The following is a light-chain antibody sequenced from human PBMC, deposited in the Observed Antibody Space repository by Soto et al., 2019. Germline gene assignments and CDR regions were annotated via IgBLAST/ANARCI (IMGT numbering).Light chain of an antibody. CDR2: AAS. Sequence: DIQMTQSPSSLSASVGDRVTITCRASQTISRFLSWYQKKPGKAPKLLIYAASTLQPGVPSRFSGSGSGTDFTLTIRSPQPEDFATYYCQQSYSGLYTFGQGTQLEIK. CDR1: QTISRF. V-gene: IGKV1-39*01. J-gene: IGKJ2*01. CDR3: QQSYSGLYT.